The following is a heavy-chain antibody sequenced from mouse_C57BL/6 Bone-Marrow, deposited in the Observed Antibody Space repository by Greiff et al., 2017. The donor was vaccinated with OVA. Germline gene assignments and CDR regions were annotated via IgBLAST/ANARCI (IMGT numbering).Heavy chain of an antibody. CDR1: GYAFSSSW. J-gene: IGHJ4*01. CDR2: IYPGDGDT. V-gene: IGHV1-82*01. Sequence: VQLVESGPELVKPGASVKISCKASGYAFSSSWMNWVKQRPGKGLEWIGRIYPGDGDTNYNGKFKGKATLTADKSSSTAYMQLSSLTSEDSAVYFCARSGGIYYDYSYAMDYWGQGTSVTVSS. D-gene: IGHD2-4*01. CDR3: ARSGGIYYDYSYAMDY.